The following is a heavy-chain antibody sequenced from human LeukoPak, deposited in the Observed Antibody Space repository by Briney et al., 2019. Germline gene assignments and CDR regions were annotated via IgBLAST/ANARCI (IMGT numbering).Heavy chain of an antibody. CDR3: AIDPYYYDSSGYIDY. CDR2: ISYDGSNK. V-gene: IGHV3-30*04. J-gene: IGHJ4*02. CDR1: GFTFSSYA. D-gene: IGHD3-22*01. Sequence: GGSLRLSCAASGFTFSSYAMHWVRQAPGKGLEWVAVISYDGSNKYYADSVKGRFTISRDNSKNTLYLQMNSLRAEDTAVYYCAIDPYYYDSSGYIDYWGQGTLVTVSS.